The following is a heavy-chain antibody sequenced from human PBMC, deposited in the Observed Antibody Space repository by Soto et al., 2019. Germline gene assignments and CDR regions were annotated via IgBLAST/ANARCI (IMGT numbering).Heavy chain of an antibody. CDR3: ARARWYDAFDV. V-gene: IGHV4-38-2*01. D-gene: IGHD2-15*01. Sequence: SETLSLTCAVSGFFISSGSYWGWIRKPPGKGLEWIGSIFHGGNTYYNPSLKSRVTISVDMSKNQFSLKLNSVTAADTAVYYCARARWYDAFDVWGQGTVVTVSS. J-gene: IGHJ3*01. CDR1: GFFISSGSY. CDR2: IFHGGNT.